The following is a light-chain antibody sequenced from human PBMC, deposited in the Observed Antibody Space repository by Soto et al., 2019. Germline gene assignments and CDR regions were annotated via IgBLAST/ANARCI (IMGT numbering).Light chain of an antibody. V-gene: IGKV1-5*03. CDR3: QQYHSYST. CDR1: QSISSW. Sequence: DIQMTQSPSTLSASVGDRVTITCRASQSISSWLAWYQQKPGKAPKLLNYKASSLESGVPSRFSGSGSGTEFTLTISSLQPDDFATYYCQQYHSYSTFGQGTKLEIK. CDR2: KAS. J-gene: IGKJ2*01.